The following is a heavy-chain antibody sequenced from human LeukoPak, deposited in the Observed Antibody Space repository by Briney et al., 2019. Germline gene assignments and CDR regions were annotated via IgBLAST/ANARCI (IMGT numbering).Heavy chain of an antibody. CDR3: ARDPRNVGLAP. V-gene: IGHV3-74*01. J-gene: IGHJ5*02. CDR1: GFSLSGYW. Sequence: GGSLRLSCVASGFSLSGYWMYWVRQAPGKGLMYILRNNGDGSTTNYADVVKGRFTMSRDNVKNTLYLQMNSLRVEDTAVYYCARDPRNVGLAPWGQGTLVTVSS. D-gene: IGHD2-15*01. CDR2: NNGDGSTT.